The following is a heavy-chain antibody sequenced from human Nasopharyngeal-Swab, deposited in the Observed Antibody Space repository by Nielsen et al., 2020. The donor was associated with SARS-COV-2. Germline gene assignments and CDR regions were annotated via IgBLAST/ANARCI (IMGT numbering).Heavy chain of an antibody. J-gene: IGHJ5*02. Sequence: SETLSLTCAVSGDSISGSNSYWGWIRQPPGKGLEWIGSIYYTGTTYYNPSLRSRVTVSVDTSQNQFSLKLTSVTAADTAVYYCAKEGATGWFDPWGQGTLVTVSS. CDR1: GDSISGSNSY. V-gene: IGHV4-39*07. CDR2: IYYTGTT. CDR3: AKEGATGWFDP.